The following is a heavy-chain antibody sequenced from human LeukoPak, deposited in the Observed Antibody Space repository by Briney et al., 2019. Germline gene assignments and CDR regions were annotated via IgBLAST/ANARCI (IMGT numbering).Heavy chain of an antibody. Sequence: GASVKVSCKASGYTFTSYYIHWVRQAPGQGLEWMGIISPSVGTTTYAQKLEGRVTMARDTSTTTVYIELRSLRSEDTAVYYCAKDGEYSSGWDPISHFDYWGQGTLVTVSS. V-gene: IGHV1-46*04. CDR3: AKDGEYSSGWDPISHFDY. CDR2: ISPSVGTT. CDR1: GYTFTSYY. D-gene: IGHD6-19*01. J-gene: IGHJ4*02.